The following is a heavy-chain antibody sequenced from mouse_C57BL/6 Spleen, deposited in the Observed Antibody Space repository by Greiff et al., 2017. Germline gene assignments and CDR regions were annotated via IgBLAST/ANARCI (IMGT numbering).Heavy chain of an antibody. CDR1: GFTFSSYT. CDR2: ISGGGGTT. J-gene: IGHJ4*01. V-gene: IGHV5-9*01. D-gene: IGHD1-1*01. Sequence: EVHLVESGGGLVKPGGSLKLSCAASGFTFSSYTMSWVRQTPEKRLEWVATISGGGGTTNYPDSVKGRFTISGDKAKNTVYLQMSSLRSEDAALYYCARRGYGNRHCYAMDYWGQGTSVTVSS. CDR3: ARRGYGNRHCYAMDY.